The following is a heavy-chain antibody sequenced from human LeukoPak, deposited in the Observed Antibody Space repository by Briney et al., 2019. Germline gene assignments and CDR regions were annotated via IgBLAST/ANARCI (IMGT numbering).Heavy chain of an antibody. CDR1: GFTFSDYS. V-gene: IGHV3-48*04. Sequence: GGSLRLSCAASGFTFSDYSMNWVRQAPGKGLEWISYIGIDSGNTNYADSVKGRFTISRDNAKNSLYLQMNSLRAEDTAVYYCARDDNCSGGSCYFDGLMSFDYWGQGTLVTVSS. CDR3: ARDDNCSGGSCYFDGLMSFDY. D-gene: IGHD2-15*01. CDR2: IGIDSGNT. J-gene: IGHJ4*02.